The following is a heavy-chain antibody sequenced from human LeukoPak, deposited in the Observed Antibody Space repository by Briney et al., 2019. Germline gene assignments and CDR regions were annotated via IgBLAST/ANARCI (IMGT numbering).Heavy chain of an antibody. Sequence: ASVKVSCKASGYTFTSYDINWVRQATGQGLEWMGWTNPNSGSTGYAQKFQGRVTMTRNTSISTAYMELSSLRSEDTAVYYCARGIAAAGTIVSPSDYWGQGTLVTVSS. J-gene: IGHJ4*02. CDR1: GYTFTSYD. CDR3: ARGIAAAGTIVSPSDY. V-gene: IGHV1-8*01. CDR2: TNPNSGST. D-gene: IGHD6-13*01.